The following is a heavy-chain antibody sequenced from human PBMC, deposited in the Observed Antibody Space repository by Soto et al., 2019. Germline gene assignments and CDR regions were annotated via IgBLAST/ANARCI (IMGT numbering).Heavy chain of an antibody. CDR2: IRWNSGDK. J-gene: IGHJ4*02. CDR1: GFRFDDFA. D-gene: IGHD2-21*01. Sequence: VQMVESGGGLVKPGMSLRLSCAASGFRFDDFAMHWVRQGQGKGLEWVSGIRWNSGDKDYGDSVKGRFVISRDNDKNSLDLQMNSLRPEDTAVYYCVRGRGPMNRGYFFSWGRGTLVIVSP. CDR3: VRGRGPMNRGYFFS. V-gene: IGHV3-9*01.